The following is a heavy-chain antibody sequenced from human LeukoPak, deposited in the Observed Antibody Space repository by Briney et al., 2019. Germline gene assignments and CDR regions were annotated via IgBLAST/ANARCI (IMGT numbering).Heavy chain of an antibody. D-gene: IGHD3-10*01. CDR1: GFTFSSYA. V-gene: IGHV3-23*01. Sequence: QPGGSLRLSCVASGFTFSSYAMSWVRQAPGKGLGWVSAISGSGGSTYYADSVKGRFTISRDNSKNTLYLQMNSLRAEDTAVYYCAKFRVPSDDAFDIWGQGTMVTVSS. CDR3: AKFRVPSDDAFDI. CDR2: ISGSGGST. J-gene: IGHJ3*02.